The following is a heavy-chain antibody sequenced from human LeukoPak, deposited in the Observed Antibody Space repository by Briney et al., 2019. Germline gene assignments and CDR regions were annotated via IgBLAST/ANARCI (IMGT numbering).Heavy chain of an antibody. V-gene: IGHV3-74*01. J-gene: IGHJ4*02. Sequence: GGSLRLSFGAHAFKFRSFWMHWVRRATGKGLVWVSRTNCLGRCTKYADSVKGRFTIYSDNAKNTLDVQTNSLRAEDTAVYFCARVYSGLDYWGQGTLVTVSA. CDR1: AFKFRSFW. CDR3: ARVYSGLDY. CDR2: TNCLGRCT. D-gene: IGHD1-26*01.